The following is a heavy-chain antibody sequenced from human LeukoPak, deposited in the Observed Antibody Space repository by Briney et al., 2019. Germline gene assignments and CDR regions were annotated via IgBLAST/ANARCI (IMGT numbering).Heavy chain of an antibody. Sequence: PSETLSLTCTVSGGSISTYYGNWIRQAPGKGLEWIGYIYYSGSTYYNPSLKSRVTISVDTSKNQFSLKLSSVTAADTAVYYCARTGDAMYYFDYWGQGTLVTVSS. J-gene: IGHJ4*02. V-gene: IGHV4-59*08. CDR1: GGSISTYY. CDR3: ARTGDAMYYFDY. D-gene: IGHD3-10*01. CDR2: IYYSGST.